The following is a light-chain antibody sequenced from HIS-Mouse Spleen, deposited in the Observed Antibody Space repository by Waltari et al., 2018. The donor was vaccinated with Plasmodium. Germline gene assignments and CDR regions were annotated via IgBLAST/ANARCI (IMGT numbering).Light chain of an antibody. CDR1: QGISSA. CDR3: QQFNSYPR. Sequence: AIQLTQSPSSLSASVGDRVTITCRASQGISSALAWYQQTPGKAPKLLIYDASSLESGVPSRVSGSGSGTDFTLTISSLQPEDFATYYCQQFNSYPRFGGGTKVEIK. V-gene: IGKV1-13*02. CDR2: DAS. J-gene: IGKJ4*01.